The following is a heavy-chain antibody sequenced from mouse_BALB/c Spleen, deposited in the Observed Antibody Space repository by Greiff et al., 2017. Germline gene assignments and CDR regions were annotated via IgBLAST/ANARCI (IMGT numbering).Heavy chain of an antibody. CDR2: IRNKANGYTT. CDR1: GFTFTDYY. J-gene: IGHJ3*01. Sequence: EVMLVESGGGLVQPGGSLRLSCATSGFTFTDYYMSWVRQPPGKALEWLGFIRNKANGYTTEYSASVKGRFTISRDNSQSILYLQMNTLRAEDSATYYCARDRGGYFFAYWGQGTLVTVSA. CDR3: ARDRGGYFFAY. V-gene: IGHV7-3*02. D-gene: IGHD2-3*01.